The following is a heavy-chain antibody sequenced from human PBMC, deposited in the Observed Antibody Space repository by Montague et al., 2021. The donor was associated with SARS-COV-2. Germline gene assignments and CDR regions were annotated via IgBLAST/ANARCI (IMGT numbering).Heavy chain of an antibody. D-gene: IGHD3-10*01. CDR2: IYYSGSA. J-gene: IGHJ3*02. Sequence: SETLSLTCSVSGDSINNSRYYWGWIRQPPGKGLEWIGTIYYSGSAYYNPSLKSRVTISVETSKDRFSRKLNSVTATDTAVYYCARLESTRGVSIWGAFHIWGQGTKVTVSS. V-gene: IGHV4-39*01. CDR3: ARLESTRGVSIWGAFHI. CDR1: GDSINNSRYY.